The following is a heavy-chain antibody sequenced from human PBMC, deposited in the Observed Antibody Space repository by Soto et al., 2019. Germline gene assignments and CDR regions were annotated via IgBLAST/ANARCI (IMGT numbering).Heavy chain of an antibody. CDR3: AREELRFLEWSPLGMDV. CDR2: IYHSGST. V-gene: IGHV4-4*02. D-gene: IGHD3-3*01. Sequence: SETLSLTCAVSGGSISSSNWWSWVRQPPGKGLEWIGEIYHSGSTNYNPSLKSRVNISVDKYKNQFSLKVSSVTAAETDVYYCAREELRFLEWSPLGMDVWGQANTVT. J-gene: IGHJ6*02. CDR1: GGSISSSNW.